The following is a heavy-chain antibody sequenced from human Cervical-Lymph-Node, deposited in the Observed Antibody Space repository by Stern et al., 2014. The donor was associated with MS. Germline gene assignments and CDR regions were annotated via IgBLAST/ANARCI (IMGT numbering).Heavy chain of an antibody. Sequence: VQLLESGGGVVQPGTSLRLSCAASGFTFSYYGMHWVRQAPGKGLEWVAAISYEGSNKYYAGSVKGRFTISRDNFKNTLYLQMNNLRAEDSAVYYCVKDYDDYDYYFDYWGQGTLVTVSS. D-gene: IGHD4-17*01. J-gene: IGHJ4*02. CDR2: ISYEGSNK. CDR1: GFTFSYYG. V-gene: IGHV3-30*18. CDR3: VKDYDDYDYYFDY.